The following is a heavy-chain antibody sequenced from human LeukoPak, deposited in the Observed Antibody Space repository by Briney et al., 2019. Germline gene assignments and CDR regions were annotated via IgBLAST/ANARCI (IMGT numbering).Heavy chain of an antibody. CDR3: ARGVVGASPLDY. CDR2: ISYSGTA. CDR1: GGSITSYY. D-gene: IGHD2-15*01. Sequence: KTSETLSLTCTVSGGSITSYYWNWIRQPPGKGLEWIGYISYSGTANYNPSLNSRVTISVDTSKNQFSLKLGSVTAADTAVYYCARGVVGASPLDYWGQGTLVTVSS. J-gene: IGHJ4*02. V-gene: IGHV4-59*01.